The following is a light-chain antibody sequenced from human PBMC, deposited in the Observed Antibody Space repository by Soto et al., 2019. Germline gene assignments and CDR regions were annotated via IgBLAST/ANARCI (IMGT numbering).Light chain of an antibody. Sequence: QSVLTQPASVSGSPGQSITISCTGTSSNVGVYNYVSWYQQHPGKAPKLMIYDVSNRPSGVSNRFSGSKSCNTASLTISGLQDEDEADYYGSSYTSSSTRVFGGGTKLTVL. CDR1: SSNVGVYNY. CDR3: SSYTSSSTRV. J-gene: IGLJ3*02. CDR2: DVS. V-gene: IGLV2-14*01.